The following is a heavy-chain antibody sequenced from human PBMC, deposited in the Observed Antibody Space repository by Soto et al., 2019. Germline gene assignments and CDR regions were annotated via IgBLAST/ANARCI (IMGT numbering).Heavy chain of an antibody. D-gene: IGHD2-8*01. J-gene: IGHJ4*02. CDR1: GDSISNSGYY. Sequence: QLQLQESGPGLVSPSETLSLTCTVSGDSISNSGYYWGWVRQPPGKGLEYIGSIYSTGSTHYNPSLKSPVSISLDTSKNQFSLKLTSVTAADTAVYYCARQTKIHCTPGICYPYWGQGTPVTVSS. V-gene: IGHV4-39*01. CDR2: IYSTGST. CDR3: ARQTKIHCTPGICYPY.